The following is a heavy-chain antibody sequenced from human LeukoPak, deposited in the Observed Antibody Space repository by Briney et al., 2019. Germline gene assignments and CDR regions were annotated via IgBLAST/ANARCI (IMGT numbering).Heavy chain of an antibody. CDR1: GYSISSGYY. V-gene: IGHV4-38-2*02. CDR2: IYHSGST. CDR3: ARGSYDFWSGYYQEFDY. Sequence: SETLSLTCTVSGYSISSGYYWGWIRQPPGKGLEWIGSIYHSGSTYYNPSLKSRVTISVDTSKNQFSLKLSSVTAADTAVYYCARGSYDFWSGYYQEFDYWGQGTLVTVSS. J-gene: IGHJ4*02. D-gene: IGHD3-3*01.